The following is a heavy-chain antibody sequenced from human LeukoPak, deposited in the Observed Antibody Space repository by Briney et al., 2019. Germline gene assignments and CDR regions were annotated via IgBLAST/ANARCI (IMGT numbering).Heavy chain of an antibody. D-gene: IGHD4-23*01. J-gene: IGHJ4*02. CDR1: GYTFTGYY. CDR2: INANTGVT. CDR3: ARELVSVAASKAFDY. Sequence: ASVKVSCKASGYTFTGYYIYWVRQAPGQGLECMGWINANTGVTNYAQKFWGRVTMTRDTSVSTAYMELSRLRSDDTAVYYCARELVSVAASKAFDYWGQGTLVTVSS. V-gene: IGHV1-2*02.